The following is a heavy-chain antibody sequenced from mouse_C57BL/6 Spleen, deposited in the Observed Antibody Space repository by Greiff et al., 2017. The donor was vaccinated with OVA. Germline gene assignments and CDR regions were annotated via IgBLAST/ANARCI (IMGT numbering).Heavy chain of an antibody. Sequence: EVKVVESGGGLVKPGGSLKLSCAASGFTFSDYGMHWVRQAPEKGLEWVAYISSGSSTIYYADTVKGRFTISRDNAKNTLFLQMTSLRSEDTAMYYCARGGKPLDYAMDYWGQGTSVTVSS. J-gene: IGHJ4*01. CDR3: ARGGKPLDYAMDY. V-gene: IGHV5-17*01. CDR2: ISSGSSTI. CDR1: GFTFSDYG. D-gene: IGHD1-2*01.